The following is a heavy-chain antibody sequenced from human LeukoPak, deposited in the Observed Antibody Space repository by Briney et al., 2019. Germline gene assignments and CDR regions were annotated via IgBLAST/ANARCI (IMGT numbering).Heavy chain of an antibody. D-gene: IGHD3-22*01. CDR2: ISSSGSTI. J-gene: IGHJ4*02. Sequence: PGGSLRLXCAASGFTFSDYYMSWIRQAPGRALEWVSYISSSGSTIYYADSVKGRFTISRDNAKNSLYLQMNSLRAEDTAVYYCATRDLYYYDSSGYYPFGYWGQGTLVTVSS. CDR3: ATRDLYYYDSSGYYPFGY. CDR1: GFTFSDYY. V-gene: IGHV3-11*04.